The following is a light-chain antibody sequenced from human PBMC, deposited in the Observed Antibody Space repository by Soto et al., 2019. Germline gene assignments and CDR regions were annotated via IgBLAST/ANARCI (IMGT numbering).Light chain of an antibody. CDR2: DVT. CDR3: SSYTTSSSVV. J-gene: IGLJ2*01. Sequence: QSVLTQPASVSGSPGQSITISCTGTSGDIGAYDYVSWYQQHPGKAPKVMIRDVTHRPSGVSNRFSGSKSGNTASLTFSGLQAEDEADYYCSSYTTSSSVVFGGGTKLTVL. V-gene: IGLV2-14*01. CDR1: SGDIGAYDY.